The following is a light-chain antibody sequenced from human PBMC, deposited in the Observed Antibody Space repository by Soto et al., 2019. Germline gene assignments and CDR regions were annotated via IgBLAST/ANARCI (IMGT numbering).Light chain of an antibody. CDR3: QLYGVSSPLIT. Sequence: DIVFTHLPGTLSLSPGERATLSCRASQSVSSSYLAWYQQKPGQAPRLLIYGASSRATGIPDRFSGSVSGTDFTLTISRLEPEDFVVYYCQLYGVSSPLITFGQGTRLEIK. V-gene: IGKV3-20*01. J-gene: IGKJ5*01. CDR2: GAS. CDR1: QSVSSSY.